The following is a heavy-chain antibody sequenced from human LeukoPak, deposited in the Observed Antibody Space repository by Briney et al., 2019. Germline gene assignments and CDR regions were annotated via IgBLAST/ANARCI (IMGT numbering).Heavy chain of an antibody. V-gene: IGHV3-74*01. J-gene: IGHJ4*01. CDR2: INTDGSGT. D-gene: IGHD2-21*02. CDR3: ARELPREVTLDY. CDR1: GFTFISYG. Sequence: GGSLRLSCAVSGFTFISYGMQWVRQAPGKGLAWASRINTDGSGTAYADSVKGRFTISRDNAKNTLYLQMNSLRAEDTALYYCARELPREVTLDYWGQGTLVTVSS.